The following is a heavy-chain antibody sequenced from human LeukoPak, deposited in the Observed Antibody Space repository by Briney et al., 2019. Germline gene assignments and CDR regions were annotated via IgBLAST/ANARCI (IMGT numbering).Heavy chain of an antibody. CDR2: IYYSGST. V-gene: IGHV4-59*01. CDR1: GGSISSYY. Sequence: SETLSLTCTVSGGSISSYYWSWIRQPPGKVLEWIGYIYYSGSTNYNPSLKSRVTISVDTSKNQFSLKLSSVTAADTAVYYCARDGYSSSPTRYFDYWGQGTLVTVSS. CDR3: ARDGYSSSPTRYFDY. J-gene: IGHJ4*02. D-gene: IGHD6-13*01.